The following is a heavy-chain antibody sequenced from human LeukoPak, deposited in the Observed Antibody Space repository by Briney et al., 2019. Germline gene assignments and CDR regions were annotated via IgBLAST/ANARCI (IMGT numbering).Heavy chain of an antibody. J-gene: IGHJ4*02. CDR1: GGSISSSYYY. V-gene: IGHV4-30-4*01. CDR3: ARAREGGFDY. D-gene: IGHD1-26*01. CDR2: IYYSGST. Sequence: SETLSLTCTVSGGSISSSYYYWSWIRQPPGKGLEWIGYIYYSGSTYYNPSLKSRVTISVDTSKNQFSLKLSSVTAADTAVYYCARAREGGFDYWGQGTLVTVSS.